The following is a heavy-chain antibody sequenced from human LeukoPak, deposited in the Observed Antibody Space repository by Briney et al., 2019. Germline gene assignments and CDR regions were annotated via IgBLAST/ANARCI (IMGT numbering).Heavy chain of an antibody. CDR3: ARDRGYSYGSAFDY. V-gene: IGHV3-21*01. CDR2: ISSSSSYI. Sequence: TGGSLRLSCAASGFSFSNYSMNWVRQAPGKGLEWVSSISSSSSYIYYADSVKGRFTISRDNAKNSLYLQMNSLRAEDTAVYYCARDRGYSYGSAFDYWGQGTLVTVSS. CDR1: GFSFSNYS. J-gene: IGHJ4*02. D-gene: IGHD5-18*01.